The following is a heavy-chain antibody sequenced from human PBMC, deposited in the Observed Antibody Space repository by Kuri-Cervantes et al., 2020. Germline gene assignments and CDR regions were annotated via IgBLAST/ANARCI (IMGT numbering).Heavy chain of an antibody. CDR3: ARGLQH. V-gene: IGHV4-34*01. Sequence: SETLSLTCAVYGGSFSGYYWSWIRQPPGKGLEWIGEINHSGSTNYNPSLKSRVTISVDTSKNQFSLKLSSVTAADTAVYYCARGLQHWGQGTLVTVSS. J-gene: IGHJ1*01. CDR1: GGSFSGYY. CDR2: INHSGST.